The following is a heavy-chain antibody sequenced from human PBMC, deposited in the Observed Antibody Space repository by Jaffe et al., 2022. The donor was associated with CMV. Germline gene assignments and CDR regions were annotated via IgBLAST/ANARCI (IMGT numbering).Heavy chain of an antibody. CDR3: ARGPLPGGAAAGTNGWNAFDI. D-gene: IGHD6-13*01. J-gene: IGHJ3*02. CDR2: IIPIFGTA. CDR1: GGTFSSYA. V-gene: IGHV1-69*01. Sequence: QVQLVQSGAEVKKPGSSVKVSCKASGGTFSSYAISWVRQAPGQGLEWMGGIIPIFGTANYAQKFQGRVTITADESTSTAYMELSSLRSEDTAVYYCARGPLPGGAAAGTNGWNAFDIWGQGTMVTVSS.